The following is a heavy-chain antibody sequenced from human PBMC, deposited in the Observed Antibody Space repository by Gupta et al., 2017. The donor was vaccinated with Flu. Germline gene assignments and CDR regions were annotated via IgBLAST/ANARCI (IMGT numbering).Heavy chain of an antibody. V-gene: IGHV3-33*01. CDR3: ARESTTATGTISGYYYGMDV. Sequence: QVQLVESGGGVVQPGRSLRLSCAASGFTFSRYGMHWVRQAPGKGLEWVAVIWDDGSNKYYADSVKGRFTISRDNSKNTLYLQMNSLRAEDTAVYYCARESTTATGTISGYYYGMDVWGQGTTVTVSS. J-gene: IGHJ6*02. D-gene: IGHD1-7*01. CDR2: IWDDGSNK. CDR1: GFTFSRYG.